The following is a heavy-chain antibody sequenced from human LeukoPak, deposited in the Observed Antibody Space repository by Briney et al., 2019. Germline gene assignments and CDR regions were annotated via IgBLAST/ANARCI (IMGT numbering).Heavy chain of an antibody. J-gene: IGHJ6*02. CDR3: ARDLGGTNTPYYYYGMDV. CDR1: GYTFTSYY. CDR2: INPNSGGT. Sequence: GASVKVSCKASGYTFTSYYMHWVRQAPGQGLEWMGWINPNSGGTNYAQKFQGRVTMTRDTSISTAYMELSRLRSDDTAVYYCARDLGGTNTPYYYYGMDVWGQGTTVTVSS. V-gene: IGHV1-2*02. D-gene: IGHD2-15*01.